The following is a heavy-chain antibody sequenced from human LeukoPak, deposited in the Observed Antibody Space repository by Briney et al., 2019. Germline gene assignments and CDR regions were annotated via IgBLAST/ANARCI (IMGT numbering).Heavy chain of an antibody. CDR3: ARDRYYYDSSGYYFQSNYYYYMDV. CDR2: IIPIFGTA. CDR1: GGTFSSYA. Sequence: SVKVSCKASGGTFSSYAISWVRQAPGQGLEWMGGIIPIFGTANYAQEFQGRVTITTDESTSTAYMELSSLRSEDTAVYYCARDRYYYDSSGYYFQSNYYYYMDVWGKGTTVTVSS. V-gene: IGHV1-69*05. J-gene: IGHJ6*03. D-gene: IGHD3-22*01.